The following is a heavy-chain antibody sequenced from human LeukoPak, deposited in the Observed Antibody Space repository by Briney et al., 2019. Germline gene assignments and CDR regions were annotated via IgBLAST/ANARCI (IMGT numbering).Heavy chain of an antibody. CDR3: AKGRSSAPGGMDV. V-gene: IGHV3-30*18. CDR2: ISYDGSNK. J-gene: IGHJ6*02. Sequence: PGGSLRLSCAASGFTFSSYGMHWVRQAPGKGLEWVAVISYDGSNKYYADSMKGRFTISRDNSKNTLYLQMNSLRAEDTAVYYCAKGRSSAPGGMDVWGQGTTVTVSS. CDR1: GFTFSSYG. D-gene: IGHD6-19*01.